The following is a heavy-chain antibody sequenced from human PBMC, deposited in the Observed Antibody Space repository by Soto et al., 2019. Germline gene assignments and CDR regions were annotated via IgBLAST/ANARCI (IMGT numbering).Heavy chain of an antibody. CDR1: GFIFSSYA. CDR2: ISHGGNEK. J-gene: IGHJ6*02. V-gene: IGHV3-30*18. D-gene: IGHD3-10*01. Sequence: QVQLLESGGGVVQPGRSLRLSCVASGFIFSSYAMHWVRQAPGKGLEWVAVISHGGNEKYYADSVEGRFTISRDNSKNMVYLQMNGLRPEDTAVYYCAKVSSDRGYYYFAMDVWGQGTTVTVSS. CDR3: AKVSSDRGYYYFAMDV.